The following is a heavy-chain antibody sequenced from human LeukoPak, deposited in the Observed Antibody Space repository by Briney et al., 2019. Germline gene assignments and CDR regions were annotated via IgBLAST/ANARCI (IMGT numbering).Heavy chain of an antibody. CDR2: IKQDGSEK. V-gene: IGHV3-7*04. Sequence: GGSLRLSCAASGFTFSNFWMSGVRQAPGKGLEWVANIKQDGSEKFYVDSVKGRFTISRDNAKNSMYLQMSSLRGEDTAIYYWTRGFGDMPPISFGGAFVSGMDGLGQGTTVIVSS. J-gene: IGHJ6*02. CDR3: TRGFGDMPPISFGGAFVSGMDG. D-gene: IGHD3-16*02. CDR1: GFTFSNFW.